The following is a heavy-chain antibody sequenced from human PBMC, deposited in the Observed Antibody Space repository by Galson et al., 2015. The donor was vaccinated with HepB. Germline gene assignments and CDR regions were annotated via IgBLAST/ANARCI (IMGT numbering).Heavy chain of an antibody. CDR1: GFTFSSYS. CDR3: ARDVILRFLEWPQVGGMDV. CDR2: ISSSSSYI. D-gene: IGHD3-3*01. J-gene: IGHJ6*02. Sequence: SLRLSCAASGFTFSSYSMNWVRQAPGKGLEWVSSISSSSSYIYYADSVRGRFTISRDNAKNSLYLQMNSLRAEDTAVYYCARDVILRFLEWPQVGGMDVWGQGTTVTVSS. V-gene: IGHV3-21*01.